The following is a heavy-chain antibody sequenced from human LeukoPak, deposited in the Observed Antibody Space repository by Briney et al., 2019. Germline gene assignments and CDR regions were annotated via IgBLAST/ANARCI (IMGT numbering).Heavy chain of an antibody. CDR1: GYTFTSYY. J-gene: IGHJ4*02. D-gene: IGHD1-26*01. CDR3: PRFEWELGFDY. V-gene: IGHV1-46*01. CDR2: INPSGGST. Sequence: ASVKVSCKASGYTFTSYYMHWVRQAPGQGLEWMGIINPSGGSTSYAQKFQGRVTMTRDTSTSTVYMELSSLRPEDTAVYYCPRFEWELGFDYWGQGTLVTVSS.